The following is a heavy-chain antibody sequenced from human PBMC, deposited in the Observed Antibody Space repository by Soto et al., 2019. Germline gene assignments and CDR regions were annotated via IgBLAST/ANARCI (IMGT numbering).Heavy chain of an antibody. J-gene: IGHJ4*02. V-gene: IGHV4-59*01. CDR1: GGSISSFY. CDR3: ARVRSSGSIDY. CDR2: VYYSGST. D-gene: IGHD6-19*01. Sequence: QVQLHESGPGLVKPSETLSLTCTVSGGSISSFYWSWIRQPPGKGLEWIGYVYYSGSTNYNSSLKGRVTISVDTSKNQFSLKLKSVTAADTAVYYCARVRSSGSIDYWGQGTLVTVSS.